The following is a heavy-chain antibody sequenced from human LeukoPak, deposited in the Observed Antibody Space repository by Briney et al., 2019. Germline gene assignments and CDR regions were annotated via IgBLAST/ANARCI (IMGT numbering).Heavy chain of an antibody. Sequence: GGSLRLSCAASGFIVSSNHMSWVRPAPGKGLEWVSVIYSGGSTYYADSVKGRFTISRDNSKNTLYLQMNSLRAEDTAVYYCATSLLDCSGGSCYSGGMDVWGQGTTVTVSS. CDR1: GFIVSSNH. CDR2: IYSGGST. D-gene: IGHD2-15*01. CDR3: ATSLLDCSGGSCYSGGMDV. V-gene: IGHV3-66*01. J-gene: IGHJ6*02.